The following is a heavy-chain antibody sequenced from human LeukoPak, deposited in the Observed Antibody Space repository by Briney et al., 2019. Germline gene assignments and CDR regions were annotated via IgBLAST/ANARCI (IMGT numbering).Heavy chain of an antibody. Sequence: GGSLRLSCAASGFTFSTYWMHWVRQDPGKGLVWVSRISSDASITSYADPVKGRFTISRDNAKNTLYLQMNSLGAEDTALYYCATSARTYLGSSLDYWGQGTLVTVSS. CDR3: ATSARTYLGSSLDY. CDR1: GFTFSTYW. V-gene: IGHV3-74*01. J-gene: IGHJ4*02. CDR2: ISSDASIT. D-gene: IGHD2-15*01.